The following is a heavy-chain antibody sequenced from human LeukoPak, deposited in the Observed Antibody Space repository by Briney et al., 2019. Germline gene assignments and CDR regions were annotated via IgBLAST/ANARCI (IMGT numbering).Heavy chain of an antibody. CDR1: GFTFSSYS. Sequence: PGGSLRLSCAASGFTFSSYSMNWVRQAPGKGLEWVSSISSSSSYIYYADSVKGRFTISRDNAKNSLYLQMNSLRAEDTAVYYCARTNMEYSSGWYSFDPWGQGTLVTVSS. CDR2: ISSSSSYI. V-gene: IGHV3-21*01. J-gene: IGHJ5*02. CDR3: ARTNMEYSSGWYSFDP. D-gene: IGHD6-19*01.